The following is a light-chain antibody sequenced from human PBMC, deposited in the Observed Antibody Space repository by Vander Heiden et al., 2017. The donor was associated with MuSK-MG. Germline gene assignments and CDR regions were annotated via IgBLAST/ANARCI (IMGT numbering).Light chain of an antibody. CDR2: DAS. V-gene: IGKV1-33*01. Sequence: DIQMTQSPSSLSASVGDRVTITCQASQDISNYLNWYQQKPGKAPKLLIFDASNLETGVPSRFSGSGSGTDFTFTINSLQPEDIATYYCQQDDNLPITFGGGTKVEIK. J-gene: IGKJ4*01. CDR3: QQDDNLPIT. CDR1: QDISNY.